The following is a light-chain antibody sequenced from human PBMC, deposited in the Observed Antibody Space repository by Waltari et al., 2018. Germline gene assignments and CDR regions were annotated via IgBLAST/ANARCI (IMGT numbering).Light chain of an antibody. CDR2: DAS. Sequence: QLTQSPRSVSESVGYRVTITCRTSQVINNYLNWYQQKPGRAPKLLIYDASNLQRGVPSRFSGSGSGTDFTFTITSLQPEDIATYYCQQFYSLPLTFGGGTKVEI. V-gene: IGKV1-33*01. CDR3: QQFYSLPLT. CDR1: QVINNY. J-gene: IGKJ4*01.